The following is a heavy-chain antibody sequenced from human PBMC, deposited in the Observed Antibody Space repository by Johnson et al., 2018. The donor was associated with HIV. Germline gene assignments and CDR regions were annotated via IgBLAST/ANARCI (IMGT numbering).Heavy chain of an antibody. Sequence: QVQVVESGGGVVQPGRSLRLSCTASGFTFSTYAMHWVRRAPGVGLEWVAFISYDGTNKYYADSVTGRFTFSIDNSKNTLYLKMNSLIAEDTAVYYCARDLYGGNSEASGADIWGQVTMVTVSS. CDR2: ISYDGTNK. CDR3: ARDLYGGNSEASGADI. D-gene: IGHD4-23*01. CDR1: GFTFSTYA. J-gene: IGHJ3*02. V-gene: IGHV3-30*03.